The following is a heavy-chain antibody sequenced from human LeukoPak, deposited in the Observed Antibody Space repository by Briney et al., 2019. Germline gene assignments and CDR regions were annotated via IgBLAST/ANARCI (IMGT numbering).Heavy chain of an antibody. D-gene: IGHD6-19*01. J-gene: IGHJ4*02. CDR3: ARGAVAHFDS. CDR1: GDSVSTNSAA. CDR2: TCYRSKWYN. V-gene: IGHV6-1*01. Sequence: SQTLSLTCAISGDSVSTNSAAWNWIRQSPSRGLEWLGRTCYRSKWYNDYAVSVKSRITINPDTSKDQFSLHLNFVTPEDTAVYYCARGAVAHFDSWGQGTLVTVSS.